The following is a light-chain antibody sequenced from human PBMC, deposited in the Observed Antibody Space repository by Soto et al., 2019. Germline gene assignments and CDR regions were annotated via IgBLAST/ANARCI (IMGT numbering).Light chain of an antibody. CDR2: GAS. V-gene: IGKV3-20*01. Sequence: EIVLTQSPATLSLSPGERATLSCRASQSVSSSYLAWYQQTPGQAPSLLIYGASSRATGIPDRVSGSGSDTDFTLTSSRLEADEFAVYYWQQYSTSRTFGQGTKVDIK. CDR3: QQYSTSRT. CDR1: QSVSSSY. J-gene: IGKJ1*01.